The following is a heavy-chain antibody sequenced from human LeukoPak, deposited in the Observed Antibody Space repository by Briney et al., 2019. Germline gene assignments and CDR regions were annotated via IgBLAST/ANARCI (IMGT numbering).Heavy chain of an antibody. J-gene: IGHJ3*02. CDR3: AREGYSSSWTQNDAFDI. D-gene: IGHD6-13*01. Sequence: PSETLSLTCTVSGGSISSGGYYWSWIRQPPGKGLEWIGYIYHSGSTYYNPSLKSRVTISVDRSKNQFSLKLSSVSAADTAVYYCAREGYSSSWTQNDAFDIWGQGTMVTVSS. CDR1: GGSISSGGYY. V-gene: IGHV4-30-2*01. CDR2: IYHSGST.